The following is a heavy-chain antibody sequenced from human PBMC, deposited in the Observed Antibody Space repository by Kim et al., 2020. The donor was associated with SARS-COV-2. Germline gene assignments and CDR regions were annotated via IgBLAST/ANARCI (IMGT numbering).Heavy chain of an antibody. Sequence: GGSLRLSCAASGFTFSSYSMNWVRQAPGKGLEWVSYISSSSSTIYYADSVKGRFTISRDNAKNSLYLQMNSLRDEDTAVYYCAREEGYCSGGSCYRLAYYVDYWGQGTLVTVSS. V-gene: IGHV3-48*02. J-gene: IGHJ4*02. CDR3: AREEGYCSGGSCYRLAYYVDY. CDR2: ISSSSSTI. CDR1: GFTFSSYS. D-gene: IGHD2-15*01.